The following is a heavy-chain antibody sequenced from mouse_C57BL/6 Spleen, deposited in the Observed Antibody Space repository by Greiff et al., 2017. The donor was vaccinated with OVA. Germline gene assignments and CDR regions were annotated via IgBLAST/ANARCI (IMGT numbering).Heavy chain of an antibody. J-gene: IGHJ2*01. V-gene: IGHV1-5*01. CDR2: IYPGNSDT. Sequence: VHVKQSGTVLARPGASVKMSCKTSGYTFTSYWMHWVKQRPGQGLEWIGAIYPGNSDTSYNQKFKGKAKLTAVTSASTAYMELSSLTNEDSAVYYCTRSNYDGSYYFDYWGQGTTLTVSS. CDR1: GYTFTSYW. D-gene: IGHD2-4*01. CDR3: TRSNYDGSYYFDY.